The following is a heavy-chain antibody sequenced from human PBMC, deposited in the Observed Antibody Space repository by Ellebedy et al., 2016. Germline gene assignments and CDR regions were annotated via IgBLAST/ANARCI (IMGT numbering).Heavy chain of an antibody. CDR2: IYYSGTT. Sequence: SETLSLTXSVSGVSVSSGDYYWSWIRQPPGKGLEWIGYIYYSGTTYYKPSLKSRVTISVDTSKNQLSLNVTSVTAADTAVYYCARQAGGDYYDSSGYYLPYYYYYYMDVWGKGTTVTVSS. J-gene: IGHJ6*03. CDR1: GVSVSSGDYY. D-gene: IGHD3-22*01. CDR3: ARQAGGDYYDSSGYYLPYYYYYYMDV. V-gene: IGHV4-30-4*01.